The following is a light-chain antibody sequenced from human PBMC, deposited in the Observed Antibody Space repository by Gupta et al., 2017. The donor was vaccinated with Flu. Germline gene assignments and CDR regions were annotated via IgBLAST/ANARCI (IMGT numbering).Light chain of an antibody. Sequence: GERATLTCRASQSVSSNLAWYQQKPGQAPRLLIYGASTRATGIPARFSGSGSGTEFTLTISSLQSEDFAVYYCQQYNNWPLTFGGGTKVEIK. CDR2: GAS. CDR3: QQYNNWPLT. CDR1: QSVSSN. V-gene: IGKV3-15*01. J-gene: IGKJ4*01.